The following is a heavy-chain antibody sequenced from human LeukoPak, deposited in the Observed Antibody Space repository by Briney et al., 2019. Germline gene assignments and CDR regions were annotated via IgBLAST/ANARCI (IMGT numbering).Heavy chain of an antibody. CDR2: IKSKTDGGTT. J-gene: IGHJ4*02. CDR3: TTDLGSGWRPYYFDY. CDR1: GFTFSNAW. D-gene: IGHD6-19*01. V-gene: IGHV3-15*01. Sequence: PGGSLRLSCAASGFTFSNAWMSWVRQAPGKGLEWVGRIKSKTDGGTTDYAAPVKGRFTISRDDSKNTLYLQMNSLKTEDTAVYYCTTDLGSGWRPYYFDYWGQGTLVTVSS.